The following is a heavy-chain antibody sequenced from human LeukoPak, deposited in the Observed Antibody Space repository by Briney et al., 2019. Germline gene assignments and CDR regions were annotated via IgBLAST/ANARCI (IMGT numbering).Heavy chain of an antibody. CDR2: IYYSGST. J-gene: IGHJ4*02. CDR3: ARGGIWSGYYHYFDY. D-gene: IGHD3-3*01. CDR1: GGSISSSSYY. V-gene: IGHV4-39*07. Sequence: PSQTLSLTCTVSGGSISSSSYYWGWIRQPPGKGLEWIGSIYYSGSTYYNPSLKSRVTISVDTSKNQFSLKLSSVTAADTAVYYCARGGIWSGYYHYFDYWGQGTLVTVSS.